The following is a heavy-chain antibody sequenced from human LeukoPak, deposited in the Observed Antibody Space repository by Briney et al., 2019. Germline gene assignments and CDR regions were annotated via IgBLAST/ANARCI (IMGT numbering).Heavy chain of an antibody. V-gene: IGHV4-34*01. D-gene: IGHD6-6*01. CDR1: GGSFSGYY. CDR3: ARTIAARPYYFDY. Sequence: RSETLSLTCAVYGGSFSGYYWSWIRQPPGKGLEWIGEINHSGSTNYNLSLKSRVTISVDTSKNQFSLKLSSVTAADTAVYYCARTIAARPYYFDYWGQGTLVTVSS. CDR2: INHSGST. J-gene: IGHJ4*02.